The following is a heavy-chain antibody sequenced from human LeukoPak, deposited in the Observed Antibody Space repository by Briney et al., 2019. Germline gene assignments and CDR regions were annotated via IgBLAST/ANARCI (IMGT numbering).Heavy chain of an antibody. V-gene: IGHV3-23*01. D-gene: IGHD3-22*01. CDR1: GFTFSNYA. Sequence: GGSLRLSCVVSGFTFSNYAMSWVRQAPGKGLEWVSVISASGDSPYYGDSVKGRVTISRDNSKNTLYLQMNSLRAEDTAVYYRAKDQGRSYYDISGYSNPFDYWGQGTLVTVSS. J-gene: IGHJ4*02. CDR3: AKDQGRSYYDISGYSNPFDY. CDR2: ISASGDSP.